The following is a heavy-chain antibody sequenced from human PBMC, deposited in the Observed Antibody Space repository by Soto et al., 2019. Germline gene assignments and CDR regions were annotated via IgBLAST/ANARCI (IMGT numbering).Heavy chain of an antibody. CDR2: IYYSGST. D-gene: IGHD3-22*01. V-gene: IGHV4-59*12. CDR1: GGSISSYY. CDR3: ARGLDSSSGYYSDY. J-gene: IGHJ4*02. Sequence: SETLSLTCTVSGGSISSYYWSWIRQPPGKGLEWIGYIYYSGSTNCNPSLKSRVTISVDTSKNQFSLKLSSVTAADTAVYYCARGLDSSSGYYSDYWGQGTLVTVSS.